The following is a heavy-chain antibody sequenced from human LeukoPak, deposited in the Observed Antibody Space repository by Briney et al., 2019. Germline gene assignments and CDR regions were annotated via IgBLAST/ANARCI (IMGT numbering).Heavy chain of an antibody. Sequence: GESLKISCKGSGYSFTSYWIGWVRQMPGKGLEWMGITYPGDSDTRYSPSFQGQVTISADKSISTAYLQWSSLKASDTAMYYCARLGLSYDSSGYYSVYFDYWGQGTLVTVSS. J-gene: IGHJ4*02. D-gene: IGHD3-22*01. CDR3: ARLGLSYDSSGYYSVYFDY. CDR1: GYSFTSYW. V-gene: IGHV5-51*01. CDR2: TYPGDSDT.